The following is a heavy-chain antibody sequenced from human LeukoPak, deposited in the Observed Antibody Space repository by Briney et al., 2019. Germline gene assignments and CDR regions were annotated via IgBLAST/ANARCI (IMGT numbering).Heavy chain of an antibody. CDR1: GGSISSGGYS. D-gene: IGHD3-22*01. CDR3: ARGLITYYYDSSGYPKIMYRWFDP. V-gene: IGHV4-30-2*01. Sequence: SQTLSLTCAVSGGSISSGGYSWSWIRQPPGKGLEWIGYIYHSGSTYYNPSLKSRVTISVDRSKNQFSLKLSSVTAADTAVYYCARGLITYYYDSSGYPKIMYRWFDPWGQGTLVTVSS. J-gene: IGHJ5*02. CDR2: IYHSGST.